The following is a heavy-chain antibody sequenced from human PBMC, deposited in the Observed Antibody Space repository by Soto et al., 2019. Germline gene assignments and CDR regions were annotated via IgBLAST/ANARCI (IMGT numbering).Heavy chain of an antibody. V-gene: IGHV3-30*18. D-gene: IGHD3-16*01. J-gene: IGHJ5*01. CDR2: ISYDGSNK. CDR1: GFTFSSYG. CDR3: AKDWVMITFGGVIAS. Sequence: QVQLVESGGGVVQPGRSLRLFCAASGFTFSSYGMHWIRQAPGKGLEWVAVISYDGSNKYYADSVKGRFTISRDNSKNTLYLQMNSLRAEDTAVYYCAKDWVMITFGGVIASWGQGTLVTVSS.